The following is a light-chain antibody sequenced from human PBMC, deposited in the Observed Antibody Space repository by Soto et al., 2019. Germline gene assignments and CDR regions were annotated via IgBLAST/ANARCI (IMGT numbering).Light chain of an antibody. CDR1: QSISNF. CDR2: AAS. CDR3: QQSYTTPYT. Sequence: DIQMTQSPSSLSASVGDRATITCRASQSISNFLNWYQQKPGKAPELLIYAASSLHSGVPSRFSGSGSGTNFTLTISSLQPEDFATYSCQQSYTTPYTFGQGTKLEIK. J-gene: IGKJ2*01. V-gene: IGKV1-39*01.